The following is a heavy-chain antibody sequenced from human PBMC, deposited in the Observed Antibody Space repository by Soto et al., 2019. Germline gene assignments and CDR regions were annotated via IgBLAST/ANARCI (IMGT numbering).Heavy chain of an antibody. CDR1: GFTFGSYS. CDR3: ARGSSLLFRSGWYYQN. D-gene: IGHD6-19*01. V-gene: IGHV3-48*02. Sequence: VVSLRLSCAASGFTFGSYSMNWVRQAPGKGLEWVSYISSSSSTIYYADSVKGRFTISRDNAKNSLYLQMNSLRDEDTAVYYCARGSSLLFRSGWYYQNWRQATLVTVYS. CDR2: ISSSSSTI. J-gene: IGHJ1*01.